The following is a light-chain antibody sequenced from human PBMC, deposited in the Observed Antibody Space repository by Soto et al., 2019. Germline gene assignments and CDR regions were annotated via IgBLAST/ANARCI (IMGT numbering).Light chain of an antibody. Sequence: QSVLTQPPSVSAAPGQKVTISCSGSSSNIGNNYVSWYQQLPGTAPKLLIYENNKRPSGIPDRFSGSKSGTSATLGITGLQTGDEADYYCRTWDSSLSAGGVFGGGTKVTVL. V-gene: IGLV1-51*02. CDR2: ENN. J-gene: IGLJ3*02. CDR3: RTWDSSLSAGGV. CDR1: SSNIGNNY.